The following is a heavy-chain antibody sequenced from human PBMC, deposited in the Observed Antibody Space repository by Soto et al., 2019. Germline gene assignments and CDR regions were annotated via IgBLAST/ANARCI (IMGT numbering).Heavy chain of an antibody. D-gene: IGHD2-21*01. V-gene: IGHV1-8*01. CDR2: MNPNSGKT. J-gene: IGHJ5*02. CDR1: GYTFTSYD. CDR3: ARGSASYCGGDCYSKWFDP. Sequence: QVQLVQSGAEVKKPGASVKVSCKASGYTFTSYDINWVRQATGQGLEWMGWMNPNSGKTGYAQKFQGRVTMTRNTSIGTAYMGMSRLRSEDMAVYYCARGSASYCGGDCYSKWFDPWGQGTLVTVSS.